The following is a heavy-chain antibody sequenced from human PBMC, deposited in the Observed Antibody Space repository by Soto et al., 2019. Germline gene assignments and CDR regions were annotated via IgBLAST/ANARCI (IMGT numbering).Heavy chain of an antibody. J-gene: IGHJ5*01. D-gene: IGHD2-2*01. Sequence: QVQLVQSGAEVTMPGASVKVSCKASGYTFTSSVISWLRQAPGQGLEWMGWISTYNGNTNYAQKLQGRLTMTTDTSTTTAYMELRSLRSDDTAVYSCARVQEVEPAANNFFDSWGQGTLVTVSS. V-gene: IGHV1-18*01. CDR1: GYTFTSSV. CDR3: ARVQEVEPAANNFFDS. CDR2: ISTYNGNT.